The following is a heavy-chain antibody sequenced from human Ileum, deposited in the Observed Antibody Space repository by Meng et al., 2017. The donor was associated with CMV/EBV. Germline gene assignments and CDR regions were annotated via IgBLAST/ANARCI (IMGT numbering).Heavy chain of an antibody. CDR1: GFTFSSYA. Sequence: GESLKISCATSGFTFSSYALSWVRQAPGKGLEWVSAISDNGATTHYADPVKGRFTMSRDNSKNTLYLQMNSLRVEDTAIYYCAKCISNCQARGFDMWGQGTMVTVSS. V-gene: IGHV3-23*01. J-gene: IGHJ3*02. CDR3: AKCISNCQARGFDM. CDR2: ISDNGATT. D-gene: IGHD2-2*01.